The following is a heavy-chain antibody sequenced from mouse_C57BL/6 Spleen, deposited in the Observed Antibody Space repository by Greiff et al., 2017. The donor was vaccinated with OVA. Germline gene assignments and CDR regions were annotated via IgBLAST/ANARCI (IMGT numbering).Heavy chain of an antibody. J-gene: IGHJ3*01. CDR3: ARKGYGSSSAWFAY. D-gene: IGHD1-1*01. CDR2: IWSGGST. CDR1: GFSLTSYG. Sequence: VKLMESGPGLVQPSQSLSITCTVSGFSLTSYGVHWVRQSPGKGLEWLGVIWSGGSTDYNAAFISRLCISKDNSKSQVFFKMNSLQDDDTTRYYCARKGYGSSSAWFAYWGQGTLVTVSA. V-gene: IGHV2-2*01.